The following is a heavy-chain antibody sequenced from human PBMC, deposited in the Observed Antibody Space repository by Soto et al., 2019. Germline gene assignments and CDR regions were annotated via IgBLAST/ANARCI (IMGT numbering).Heavy chain of an antibody. CDR1: GFTFSSYV. J-gene: IGHJ5*02. V-gene: IGHV3-23*01. Sequence: EVQLLESGGGLVQPGGSLRLSCAASGFTFSSYVMSWVRQAPGKGLEWVSAISRSDGSTYYTDSVKGRFTISRDNSKNTLYLQMNSLRADDTAVYYCAKVGSGPWGQGTLVTVSS. D-gene: IGHD3-10*01. CDR3: AKVGSGP. CDR2: ISRSDGST.